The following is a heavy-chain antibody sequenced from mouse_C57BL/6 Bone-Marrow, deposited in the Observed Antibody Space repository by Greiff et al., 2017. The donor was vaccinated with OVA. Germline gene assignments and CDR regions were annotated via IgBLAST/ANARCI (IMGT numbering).Heavy chain of an antibody. CDR2: IHPNSGST. CDR1: GYTFTSYW. D-gene: IGHD4-1*01. J-gene: IGHJ2*01. Sequence: QVQLKQPGAELVKPGASVKLSCKASGYTFTSYWMHWVKQRPGQGLEWIGMIHPNSGSTNYNEKFKSKATLTVDKSSSTAYMQLSSLTSEDSAVYYCARRELGRDYFDYWGQGTTLTVSS. CDR3: ARRELGRDYFDY. V-gene: IGHV1-64*01.